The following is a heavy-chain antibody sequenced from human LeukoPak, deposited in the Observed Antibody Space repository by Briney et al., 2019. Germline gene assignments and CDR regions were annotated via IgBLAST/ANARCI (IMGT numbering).Heavy chain of an antibody. Sequence: GGSLRLSCAASGFSVTNNYMSWVRQAPGKGLEWVSAITGSGGSTYYADSVKGRFTISRDNSKNTLYLQMNSLRAEDTAVYYCAKAQVGAILHAFDIWGQGTMVTVSS. V-gene: IGHV3-23*01. D-gene: IGHD1-26*01. CDR2: ITGSGGST. CDR3: AKAQVGAILHAFDI. J-gene: IGHJ3*02. CDR1: GFSVTNNY.